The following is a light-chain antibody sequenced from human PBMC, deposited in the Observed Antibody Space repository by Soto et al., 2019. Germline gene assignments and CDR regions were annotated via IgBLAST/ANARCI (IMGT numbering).Light chain of an antibody. CDR3: QQYSSSPGT. V-gene: IGKV3-20*01. CDR1: QSVSSTY. Sequence: EIVLTQSPGTLSLSPGDRATLSCGASQSVSSTYLAWYQQKPGQPPRLLIYGASSRATGIPDRFSGSGSGTDFTLTISRLEPEDFAVYSCQQYSSSPGTFGQGTKVEIK. CDR2: GAS. J-gene: IGKJ1*01.